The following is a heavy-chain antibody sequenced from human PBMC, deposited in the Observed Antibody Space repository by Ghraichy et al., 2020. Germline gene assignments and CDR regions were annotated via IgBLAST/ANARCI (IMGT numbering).Heavy chain of an antibody. J-gene: IGHJ5*02. CDR3: ARDNAGVLWFGEPEDNWFYP. V-gene: IGHV3-48*02. CDR2: ISSSSSTI. D-gene: IGHD3-10*01. CDR1: GFTFSSYS. Sequence: GGSLRLSCAASGFTFSSYSMNWVRQAPGKGLEWVSYISSSSSTIYYADSVKGRFTISRDNAKNSLYLQMNSLRDEDTAVYYCARDNAGVLWFGEPEDNWFYPWGQGTLVTVSS.